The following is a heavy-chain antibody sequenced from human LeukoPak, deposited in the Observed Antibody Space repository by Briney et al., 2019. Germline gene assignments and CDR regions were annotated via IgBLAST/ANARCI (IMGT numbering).Heavy chain of an antibody. Sequence: GGSLRLSCAASGFTFSTYSMNWVRQAPGRGLEWVSSINSISSHIYYADSVKGRFTISRDNAKNSLYLQMNSLRAEDTAVYYCARDRPQYYFDYWGQGTLVTVSS. J-gene: IGHJ4*02. D-gene: IGHD6-6*01. CDR3: ARDRPQYYFDY. CDR2: INSISSHI. CDR1: GFTFSTYS. V-gene: IGHV3-21*01.